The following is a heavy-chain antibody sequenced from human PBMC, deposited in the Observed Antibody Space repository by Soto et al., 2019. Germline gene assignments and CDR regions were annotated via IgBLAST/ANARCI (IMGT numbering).Heavy chain of an antibody. CDR2: MNPNIGNT. Sequence: ASVKVSCKASGYTFTSYDINWVRQATGQGLEWMGWMNPNIGNTDYAQKFQGRVTITGNTSISTAYMELSSLRSEDTAVYYCASGDLAARPLSFGRYYGLDVWGQGTTVTVSS. J-gene: IGHJ6*02. CDR1: GYTFTSYD. CDR3: ASGDLAARPLSFGRYYGLDV. V-gene: IGHV1-8*01. D-gene: IGHD6-6*01.